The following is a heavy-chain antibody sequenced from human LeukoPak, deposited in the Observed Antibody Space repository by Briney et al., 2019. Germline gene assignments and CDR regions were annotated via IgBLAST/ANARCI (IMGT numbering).Heavy chain of an antibody. J-gene: IGHJ5*02. CDR3: ARHPGDWFDP. Sequence: PSETLSLTCAVYGGSFSGYYWSWIRQPPGKGLEWIGEINHSGSTNYNPSLKSRVTISVDTSKNQFSLKLSSVTAADTAVYYCARHPGDWFDPWGQGTLVTVSS. CDR2: INHSGST. D-gene: IGHD3-10*01. V-gene: IGHV4-34*01. CDR1: GGSFSGYY.